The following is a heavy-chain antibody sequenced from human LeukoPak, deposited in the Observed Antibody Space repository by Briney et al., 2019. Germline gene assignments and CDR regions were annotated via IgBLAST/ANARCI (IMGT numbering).Heavy chain of an antibody. CDR3: ARGGDSSSWYYYYGMDV. V-gene: IGHV4-4*07. J-gene: IGHJ6*02. CDR2: IYTSGST. D-gene: IGHD6-13*01. CDR1: GGSISSYY. Sequence: PSETLSLTCTVSGGSISSYYWGWIRQPARKGLEWIGRIYTSGSTNYNPSLKSRVTMSVDTSKNQFSLKLSSVTAADTAVYYCARGGDSSSWYYYYGMDVWGQGTTVTVSS.